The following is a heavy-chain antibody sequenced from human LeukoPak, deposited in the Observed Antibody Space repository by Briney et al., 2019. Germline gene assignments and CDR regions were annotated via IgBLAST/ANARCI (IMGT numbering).Heavy chain of an antibody. V-gene: IGHV4-38-2*02. CDR1: GYSISSGYY. D-gene: IGHD3-3*01. CDR2: IYHSGST. CDR3: ARYDFNKFFDY. J-gene: IGHJ4*02. Sequence: SETLSLTCTVSGYSISSGYYWGWIRQPPGKGLEWIGSIYHSGSTYHNPSLKSRVTMSVDTSKNQFSLKLSSVTAADTAVYYCARYDFNKFFDYWGQGTLVTVSS.